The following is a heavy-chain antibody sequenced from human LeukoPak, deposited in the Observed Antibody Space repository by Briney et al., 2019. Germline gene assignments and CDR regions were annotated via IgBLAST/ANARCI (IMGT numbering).Heavy chain of an antibody. D-gene: IGHD6-13*01. Sequence: GGSLRLSCAASGFSFSDYHMIWIRQPPGKGLEWVSYITFSGRTIHYADSVKGRFTISRDNARSSLYLQMNSLRAEDMAVYYCARLGSSWPNWFDPWGQGTLVTVSS. CDR3: ARLGSSWPNWFDP. CDR1: GFSFSDYH. J-gene: IGHJ5*02. CDR2: ITFSGRTI. V-gene: IGHV3-11*01.